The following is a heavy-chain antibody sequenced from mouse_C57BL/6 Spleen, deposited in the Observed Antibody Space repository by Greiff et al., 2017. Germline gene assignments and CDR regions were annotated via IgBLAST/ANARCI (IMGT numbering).Heavy chain of an antibody. D-gene: IGHD4-1*01. CDR2: IDPSDSET. CDR3: ARKGAWTGTGTDYFDY. CDR1: GYTFTSYW. Sequence: VQLQQPGAELVRPGSSVKLSCKASGYTFTSYWMHWVKQRPIQGLEWIGNIDPSDSETHYNQKFKDKATLTVDKSSSTAYMQLSSLTSEDSAVYYCARKGAWTGTGTDYFDYWGQGTTLTVSS. V-gene: IGHV1-52*01. J-gene: IGHJ2*01.